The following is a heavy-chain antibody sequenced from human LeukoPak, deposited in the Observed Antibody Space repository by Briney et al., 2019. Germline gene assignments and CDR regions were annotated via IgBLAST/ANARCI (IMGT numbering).Heavy chain of an antibody. CDR1: GGSISSYY. Sequence: SETLSLTCTVSGGSISSYYWSWIRQPPGNGLEWIGYIYYSGSTNYNPSLKSRVTISVDTSKNQFSLKLSSVTAADTAVYYCARGEYDFWSGPMGVNAFDIWGQGTMVTVSS. CDR3: ARGEYDFWSGPMGVNAFDI. V-gene: IGHV4-59*01. CDR2: IYYSGST. J-gene: IGHJ3*02. D-gene: IGHD3-3*01.